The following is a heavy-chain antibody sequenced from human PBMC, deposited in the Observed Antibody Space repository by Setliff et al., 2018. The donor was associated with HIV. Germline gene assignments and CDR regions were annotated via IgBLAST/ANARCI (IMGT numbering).Heavy chain of an antibody. CDR3: ARDSGPREGMDV. CDR2: ISVDNGDT. Sequence: ASVKVSCKASGYTFTSYGISWVRQAPGQGPEWMGWISVDNGDTNYAQKVQGRVSMTTDTSTSTAYMELRSLRSEDTAVYYCARDSGPREGMDVWGQGTTVTVSS. J-gene: IGHJ6*02. V-gene: IGHV1-18*01. CDR1: GYTFTSYG.